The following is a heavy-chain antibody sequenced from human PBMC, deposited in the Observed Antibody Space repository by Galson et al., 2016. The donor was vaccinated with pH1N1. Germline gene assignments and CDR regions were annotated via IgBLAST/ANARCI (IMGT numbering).Heavy chain of an antibody. Sequence: TLSLTCTVSGASVSSGDHCWSWIRQPPGKGLAWVGYIYYSGTTYYNPSLQSRFIISVATTRNQLSLKLNSVTAADTALYYFARGKILTGNYHPYYVDYWGQGTLVTVSS. CDR2: IYYSGTT. CDR1: GASVSSGDHC. V-gene: IGHV4-30-4*08. CDR3: ARGKILTGNYHPYYVDY. D-gene: IGHD3-9*01. J-gene: IGHJ4*02.